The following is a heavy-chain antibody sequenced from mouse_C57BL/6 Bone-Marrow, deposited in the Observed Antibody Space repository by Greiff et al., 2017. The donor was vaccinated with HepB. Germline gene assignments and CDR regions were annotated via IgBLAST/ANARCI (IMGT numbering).Heavy chain of an antibody. Sequence: VKLQQPGAELVKPGASVKMSCKASGYTFTSYWITWVKQRPGQGLEWIGDIYPGSGSTNYNEKFKSKATLTVDTSSSTAYMQLSSLTSEDSAVYYCARSHYYGHYYAMDYWGQGTSVTVSS. J-gene: IGHJ4*01. CDR1: GYTFTSYW. V-gene: IGHV1-55*01. D-gene: IGHD1-1*01. CDR3: ARSHYYGHYYAMDY. CDR2: IYPGSGST.